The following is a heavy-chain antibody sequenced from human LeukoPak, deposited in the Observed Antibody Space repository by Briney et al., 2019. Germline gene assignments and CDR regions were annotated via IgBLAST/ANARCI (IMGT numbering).Heavy chain of an antibody. CDR3: ARDPYSPSGSARWFGEGYFDY. CDR2: INPNSGGT. D-gene: IGHD3-10*01. CDR1: GYTFTGYY. J-gene: IGHJ4*02. V-gene: IGHV1-2*02. Sequence: ASVKVSCKASGYTFTGYYIHWVRQAPGQGLEWMGWINPNSGGTNYAQTFQGRVTMARDTSISTAYMELRSLRSDDTAVYYCARDPYSPSGSARWFGEGYFDYWGQGTLVTVSS.